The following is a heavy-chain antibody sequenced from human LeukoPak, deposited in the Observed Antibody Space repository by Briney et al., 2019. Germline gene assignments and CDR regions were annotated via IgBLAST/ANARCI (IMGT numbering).Heavy chain of an antibody. CDR2: IYYSGST. J-gene: IGHJ3*02. D-gene: IGHD6-19*01. V-gene: IGHV4-39*01. Sequence: SETLSLTCDVSGGSISSSSYYWGWIRQPPGKGLEWIGSIYYSGSTYYNPSLKSRVTISVDTSKNQFSLKLSSVTAADTAVYYCARLVIAVAGGDAFDIWGQGTMVTVSS. CDR3: ARLVIAVAGGDAFDI. CDR1: GGSISSSSYY.